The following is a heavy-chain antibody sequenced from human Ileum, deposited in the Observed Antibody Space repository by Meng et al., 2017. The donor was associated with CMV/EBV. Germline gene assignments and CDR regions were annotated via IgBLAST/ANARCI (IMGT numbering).Heavy chain of an antibody. CDR1: GFLTSTNGMG. V-gene: IGHV2-5*02. J-gene: IGHJ5*01. D-gene: IGHD6-19*01. CDR2: IYWDDDK. CDR3: VRRRGGGSGWTWFDS. Sequence: LKVFCPTLANPASPLLSSFTFSGFLTSTNGMGVGWIRQPPGQALEWLALIYWDDDKHYRPSLKSRLAITTDSSKNHVVLIMTNMDPLDTATYYCVRRRGGGSGWTWFDSWGQGILVTVSS.